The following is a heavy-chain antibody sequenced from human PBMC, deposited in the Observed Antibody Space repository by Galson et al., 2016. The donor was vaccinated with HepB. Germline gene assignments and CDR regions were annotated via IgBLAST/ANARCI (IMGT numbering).Heavy chain of an antibody. V-gene: IGHV3-43*01. CDR3: VKESQLGSNSYGPRFDY. CDR2: VTWNGSP. J-gene: IGHJ4*02. Sequence: SLRLSCATSGFTFEDYTMHWVRPPPGKGLEWVSLVTWNGSPYYADSVKGRFTISRDNNKNSLYLQMNRLRFEDAAFYYCVKESQLGSNSYGPRFDYWGQGTLVTVSS. CDR1: GFTFEDYT. D-gene: IGHD5-18*01.